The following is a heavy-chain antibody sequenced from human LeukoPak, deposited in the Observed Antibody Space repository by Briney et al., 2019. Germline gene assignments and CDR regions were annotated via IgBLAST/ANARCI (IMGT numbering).Heavy chain of an antibody. D-gene: IGHD2-15*01. J-gene: IGHJ6*02. CDR3: ARHDPVGYYLRGMDV. CDR2: IFYTGATT. CDR1: GGSISGYY. V-gene: IGHV4-59*08. Sequence: SETLSLTCAVSGGSISGYYWSWNRQPPGKGLEWIGYIFYTGATTIYSPSLKSRVTMSVDTSKNQVTLNLRSVTAADTAAYFCARHDPVGYYLRGMDVWAKGLRSPSP.